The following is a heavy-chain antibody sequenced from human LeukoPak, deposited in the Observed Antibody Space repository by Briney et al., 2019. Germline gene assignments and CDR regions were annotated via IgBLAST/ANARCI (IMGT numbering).Heavy chain of an antibody. J-gene: IGHJ4*02. V-gene: IGHV1-2*02. CDR3: ARELGLKWERPTTIDY. CDR1: GYTFTGYY. D-gene: IGHD1-26*01. CDR2: INPNSGGT. Sequence: EASAKVSCKASGYTFTGYYMHWVRQAPGQGLEWMGWINPNSGGTNYAQKFQGRVTMTRDTSISTAYMELSRLRSDDTAVYYCARELGLKWERPTTIDYWGQGTLVTVSS.